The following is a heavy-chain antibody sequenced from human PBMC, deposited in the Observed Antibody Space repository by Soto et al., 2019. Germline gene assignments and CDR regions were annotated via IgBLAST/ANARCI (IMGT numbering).Heavy chain of an antibody. CDR2: IYYTGST. CDR3: ARLETSGYYYSTATAFDY. J-gene: IGHJ4*02. D-gene: IGHD3-22*01. V-gene: IGHV4-59*01. CDR1: GGSISPYY. Sequence: SETLSLTCTVSGGSISPYYWSWIRQPPGKGLEWIGYIYYTGSTNYNPSLKSRVTISVDTSKNQFSLKLTSVTAADTAVYYCARLETSGYYYSTATAFDYWGQGTLVTVSS.